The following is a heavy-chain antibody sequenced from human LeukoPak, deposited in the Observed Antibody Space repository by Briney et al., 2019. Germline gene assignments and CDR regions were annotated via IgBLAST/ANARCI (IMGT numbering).Heavy chain of an antibody. Sequence: GAPVKVSCKTSGYTFTNYYVHWVRQAPGQGLEWMGYIVPDSGGVDYDQKFQGRVTMTRDKSISTVYMELSSLRSDDTAVYYCSTEDKYCSGANCGKYWGQGTLVTVSS. V-gene: IGHV1-2*02. CDR1: GYTFTNYY. CDR2: IVPDSGGV. D-gene: IGHD2-15*01. J-gene: IGHJ4*02. CDR3: STEDKYCSGANCGKY.